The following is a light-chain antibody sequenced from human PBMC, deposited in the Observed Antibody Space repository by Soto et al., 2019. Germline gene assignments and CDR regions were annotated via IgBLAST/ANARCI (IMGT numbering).Light chain of an antibody. Sequence: EIVMTQSPATLSVSPGERATLSCRASQTVNTKLAWYQQQPGQAPRLLIFRASTRATGIPARFSGSGSGTEFTLTISNVQSEDSAVHYCQQYDNWPPLTFGGGTKVDIK. CDR2: RAS. J-gene: IGKJ4*01. CDR1: QTVNTK. V-gene: IGKV3-15*01. CDR3: QQYDNWPPLT.